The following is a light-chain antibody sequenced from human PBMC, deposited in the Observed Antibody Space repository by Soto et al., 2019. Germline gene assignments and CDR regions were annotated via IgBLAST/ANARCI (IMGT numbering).Light chain of an antibody. V-gene: IGKV3-15*01. J-gene: IGKJ2*01. CDR2: GAS. CDR3: QQYNNWPADT. CDR1: QSVSSN. Sequence: EIVMTQSPATLSVSPGERATLSCRASQSVSSNLAWYQQKPGQAPRLLIYGASTRATGIPARFSGSGSGTEFTLTISSLQSEDFAVYSCQQYNNWPADTFGQGTKLEIK.